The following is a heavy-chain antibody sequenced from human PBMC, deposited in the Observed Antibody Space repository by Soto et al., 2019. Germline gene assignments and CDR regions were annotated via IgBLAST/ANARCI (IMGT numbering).Heavy chain of an antibody. CDR2: IYHSGST. D-gene: IGHD3-10*01. J-gene: IGHJ4*02. V-gene: IGHV4-38-2*01. Sequence: PSETLSLTCAVSGYSISSGYYWGWIRQPPGKGLEWIGSIYHSGSTYYNPSLKSRVTISVDTSKNQFSLRLSSVTAADTAVYYCARVESEDFGHFDYWGQGTLVTVSS. CDR3: ARVESEDFGHFDY. CDR1: GYSISSGYY.